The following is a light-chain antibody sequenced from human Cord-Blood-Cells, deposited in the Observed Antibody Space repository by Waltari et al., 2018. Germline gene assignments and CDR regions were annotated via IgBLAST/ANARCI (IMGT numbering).Light chain of an antibody. Sequence: SYVLTQPPSVSVAPGKTARITCGGNNIGSKSVHWYQQKPGEAPLLVIYYDSDRPSGTPERFAGSNAGNTATLTISRVEAGDEPDYYCQVWDSSSDHVVFGGGTKLTVL. V-gene: IGLV3-21*04. CDR2: YDS. J-gene: IGLJ2*01. CDR1: NIGSKS. CDR3: QVWDSSSDHVV.